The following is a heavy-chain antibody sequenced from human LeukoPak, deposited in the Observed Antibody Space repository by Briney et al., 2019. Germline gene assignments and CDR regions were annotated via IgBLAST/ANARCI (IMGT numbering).Heavy chain of an antibody. D-gene: IGHD6-19*01. Sequence: SQTLSLTCAISGDSVSSNSAAWNWVRQSPSRGLEWLGRTYYRAKWYNDFAVSVKSRITINPDTSKNQFSLQLNSVTPEDTAVYYCARVVTVAGGFDYWGQGTLITVSS. CDR1: GDSVSSNSAA. J-gene: IGHJ4*02. CDR2: TYYRAKWYN. V-gene: IGHV6-1*01. CDR3: ARVVTVAGGFDY.